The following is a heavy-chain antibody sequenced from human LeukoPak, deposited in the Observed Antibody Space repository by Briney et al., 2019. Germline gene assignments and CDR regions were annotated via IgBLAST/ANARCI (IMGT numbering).Heavy chain of an antibody. J-gene: IGHJ4*02. CDR1: GFTFTDYY. CDR2: INPNTGGT. D-gene: IGHD6-13*01. Sequence: ASVKVSCKTSGFTFTDYYIHWVRQAPGQGLEWMGWINPNTGGTKYAPKFQDRVTMTRDTSISAAYMDLSRLISDDTAVYYCARSPYSSSWYLAFWGQGTLVTVSS. CDR3: ARSPYSSSWYLAF. V-gene: IGHV1-2*02.